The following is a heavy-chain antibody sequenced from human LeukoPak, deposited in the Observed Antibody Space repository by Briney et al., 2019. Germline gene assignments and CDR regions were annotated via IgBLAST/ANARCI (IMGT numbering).Heavy chain of an antibody. V-gene: IGHV3-30*02. Sequence: GGSLRLSCAASGFTFNNYGMHWVRQAPGKGLEWVAFIRYNGNNQYYADSVKGRFTISRDNSKNTLYLQMNSLKGDDTAVYYCARDSGERGSGSYLIAYWGQGTLVTVSS. CDR2: IRYNGNNQ. J-gene: IGHJ4*02. CDR1: GFTFNNYG. D-gene: IGHD3-10*01. CDR3: ARDSGERGSGSYLIAY.